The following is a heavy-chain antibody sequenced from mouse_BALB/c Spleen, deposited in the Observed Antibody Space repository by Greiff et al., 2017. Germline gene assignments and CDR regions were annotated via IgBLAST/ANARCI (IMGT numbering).Heavy chain of an antibody. CDR2: ISYSGST. V-gene: IGHV3-8*02. D-gene: IGHD2-3*01. CDR3: ARIYDGYYDYAMDY. CDR1: GDSITSGY. J-gene: IGHJ4*01. Sequence: VQLQQSGPSLVKPSQTLSLTCSVTGDSITSGYWNWIRKFPGNKLEYMGYISYSGSTYYNPSLKSRISITRDTSKNQYYLQLNSVTTEDTATYYCARIYDGYYDYAMDYWGQGTSVTVSS.